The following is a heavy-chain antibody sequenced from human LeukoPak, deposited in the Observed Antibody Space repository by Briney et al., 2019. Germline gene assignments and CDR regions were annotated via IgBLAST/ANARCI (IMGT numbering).Heavy chain of an antibody. CDR3: ARDFRRYCSSTSCYSDY. Sequence: ASVKVSCKASGYTFTGNHMHWVRQAPGQGLEWMGWINPNSGGTNYAQKFQGRVIMTRDTSISTAYMELSRLGSDDTAVYYCARDFRRYCSSTSCYSDYWGQGTLVTVSS. CDR2: INPNSGGT. D-gene: IGHD2-2*01. CDR1: GYTFTGNH. V-gene: IGHV1-2*02. J-gene: IGHJ4*02.